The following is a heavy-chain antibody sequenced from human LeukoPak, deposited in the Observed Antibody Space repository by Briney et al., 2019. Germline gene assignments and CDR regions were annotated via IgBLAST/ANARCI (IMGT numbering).Heavy chain of an antibody. CDR2: IYYSGST. J-gene: IGHJ3*02. V-gene: IGHV4-39*01. CDR3: ARHFGITGTSGAFDI. CDR1: GGSISSSSYY. Sequence: PSETLSLTCTVSGGSISSSSYYWGWIRQPPGKGLEWIGSIYYSGSTYYNPSLKSRVTISVDTSKNQFSLKLSSVTAADTAVYYCARHFGITGTSGAFDIWGQGTMVTVSS. D-gene: IGHD1-20*01.